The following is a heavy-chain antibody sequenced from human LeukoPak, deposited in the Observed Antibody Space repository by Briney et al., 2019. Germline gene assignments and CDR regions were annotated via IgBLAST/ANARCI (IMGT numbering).Heavy chain of an antibody. CDR1: GGSFSGYY. J-gene: IGHJ6*02. CDR3: ARDPPHVMRTTVTTARYYGMDV. D-gene: IGHD4-11*01. Sequence: SETLSLTCAVYGGSFSGYYWSWIRQPPGKGLEWIGEINHSGSTNYNPSLKSRVTISVDTSKNQFSLKLSSVTAADTAVYYCARDPPHVMRTTVTTARYYGMDVWGQGTTVTVSS. V-gene: IGHV4-34*01. CDR2: INHSGST.